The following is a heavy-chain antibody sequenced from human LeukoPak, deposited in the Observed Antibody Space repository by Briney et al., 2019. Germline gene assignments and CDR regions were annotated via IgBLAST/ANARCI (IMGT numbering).Heavy chain of an antibody. Sequence: PSETLSLTCAVYGGSFSGYYWSWIRQPPWKGLEWIGEINHSGSTNYNPSLKSRVTISVDTSKNQFSLKLSSVTAADTAVYYCARPSMSGIAVAGFFDYWGQGTLVTVSS. CDR1: GGSFSGYY. CDR2: INHSGST. D-gene: IGHD6-19*01. V-gene: IGHV4-34*01. CDR3: ARPSMSGIAVAGFFDY. J-gene: IGHJ4*02.